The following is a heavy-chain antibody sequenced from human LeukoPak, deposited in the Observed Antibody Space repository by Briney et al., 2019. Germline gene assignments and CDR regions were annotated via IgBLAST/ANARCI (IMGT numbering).Heavy chain of an antibody. V-gene: IGHV3-74*01. J-gene: IGHJ3*02. CDR1: GFTFSNYF. D-gene: IGHD1-1*01. Sequence: GGSLRLSCAASGFTFSNYFMHWVRQAPGKGLVWVSSISGDGSRTTYAGAVKGRFTISRDNVGNTLYLQMNSLRADDTSVYSCARGGTNSYDTFDIWGQGTMVTVSS. CDR3: ARGGTNSYDTFDI. CDR2: ISGDGSRT.